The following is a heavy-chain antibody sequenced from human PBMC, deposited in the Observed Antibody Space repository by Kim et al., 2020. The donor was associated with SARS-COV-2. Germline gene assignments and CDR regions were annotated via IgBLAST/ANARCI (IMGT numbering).Heavy chain of an antibody. V-gene: IGHV4-39*01. D-gene: IGHD1-26*01. J-gene: IGHJ4*02. Sequence: YCSPSLKSRVTMSVDPSKYRCSLKLGSVTAADTAVYYCARQELPYYLFDYWGQGTLVTVSS. CDR3: ARQELPYYLFDY.